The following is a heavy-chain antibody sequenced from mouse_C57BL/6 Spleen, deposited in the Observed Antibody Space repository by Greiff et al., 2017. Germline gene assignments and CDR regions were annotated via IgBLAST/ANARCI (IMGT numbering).Heavy chain of an antibody. Sequence: VKLVESGPGLVAPSPSLSITCTVSGFSLTSYAISWVRQPPGKGLEWLGVIWTGGGTNYNSALKSRLSISKDNSKSQVFLKMNSLQTDDTARYYCARSLYGSSPYWYFDVWGTGTTVTVSS. CDR1: GFSLTSYA. V-gene: IGHV2-9-1*01. J-gene: IGHJ1*03. CDR2: IWTGGGT. CDR3: ARSLYGSSPYWYFDV. D-gene: IGHD1-1*01.